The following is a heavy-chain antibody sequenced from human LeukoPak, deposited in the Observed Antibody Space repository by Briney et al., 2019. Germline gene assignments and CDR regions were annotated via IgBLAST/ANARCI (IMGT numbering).Heavy chain of an antibody. V-gene: IGHV3-33*01. Sequence: GRSLRLSCAASGFTFSSYGMHWVRQAPGKGLEWVAVIWYDGSNKYYADSVKGRFTTSRDNSKNTLYLQMNSLRAEDTAVYYCARDREQLGYLDWYFDLWGRGTLVTVSS. CDR2: IWYDGSNK. D-gene: IGHD6-6*01. J-gene: IGHJ2*01. CDR1: GFTFSSYG. CDR3: ARDREQLGYLDWYFDL.